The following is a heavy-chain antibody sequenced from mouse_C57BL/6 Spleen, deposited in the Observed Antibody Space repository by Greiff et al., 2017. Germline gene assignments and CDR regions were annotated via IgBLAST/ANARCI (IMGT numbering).Heavy chain of an antibody. J-gene: IGHJ4*01. V-gene: IGHV1-15*01. D-gene: IGHD1-1*01. CDR3: TSTVVVPYYYAMDY. CDR2: IDPETGGP. CDR1: GYTFTDYE. Sequence: QVQLQQSGAELVRPGASVTLSCKASGYTFTDYEMHWVKQTPVHGLEWIGAIDPETGGPAYNQKFKGKAILTADKSSSTAYMELRSLTSEDSAVYYCTSTVVVPYYYAMDYWGQGTSVTVSS.